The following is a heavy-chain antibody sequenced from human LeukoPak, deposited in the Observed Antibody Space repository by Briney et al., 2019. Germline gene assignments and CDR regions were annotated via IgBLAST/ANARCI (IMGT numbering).Heavy chain of an antibody. Sequence: GGSLRLSCAASGFTFSSYSMNWVRQAPGKGLEWVSSISSSSSCIYYADSVKGRLTISRDNAKNSLYLQMNSLRAEDTAVYYCARGGYYGSGRMRYWGQGTLVTVSS. CDR3: ARGGYYGSGRMRY. V-gene: IGHV3-21*01. J-gene: IGHJ4*02. CDR1: GFTFSSYS. D-gene: IGHD3-10*01. CDR2: ISSSSSCI.